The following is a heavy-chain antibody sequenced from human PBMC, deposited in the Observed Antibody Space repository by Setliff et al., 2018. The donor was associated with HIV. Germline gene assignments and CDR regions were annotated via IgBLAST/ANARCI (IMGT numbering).Heavy chain of an antibody. CDR2: IEYDESNK. CDR1: GFTFSISG. CDR3: VKGGMTNAAFNI. D-gene: IGHD3-16*01. Sequence: GGSLRLSCVASGFTFSISGTHWVRQAPGKGLEWVTYIEYDESNKRYADNVKGRFTISRDNSKNTLYLQMNSLRLEDTALYYCVKGGMTNAAFNIWGPGTMVTVSS. J-gene: IGHJ3*02. V-gene: IGHV3-30*02.